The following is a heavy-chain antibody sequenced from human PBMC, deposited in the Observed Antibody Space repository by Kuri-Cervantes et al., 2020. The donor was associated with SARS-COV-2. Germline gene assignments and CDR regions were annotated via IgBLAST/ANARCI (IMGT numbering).Heavy chain of an antibody. Sequence: ASVKVSCKASGYTFTGYYMHWVRQAPGQGLEWMGWINTNSGGTNYAQKFQGWVTMTRGTCISTAYMELSRLSSDDTAVSYCERDHPPLYGDYPEYWGQGTLVTVSS. CDR2: INTNSGGT. CDR3: ERDHPPLYGDYPEY. CDR1: GYTFTGYY. V-gene: IGHV1-2*04. D-gene: IGHD4-17*01. J-gene: IGHJ4*02.